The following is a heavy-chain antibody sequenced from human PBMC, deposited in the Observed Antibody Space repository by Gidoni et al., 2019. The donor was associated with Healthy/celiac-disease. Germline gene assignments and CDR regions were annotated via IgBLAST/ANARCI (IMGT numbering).Heavy chain of an antibody. J-gene: IGHJ6*03. CDR3: ATIRLERQHSPHYYYYMDV. Sequence: QVQLVQSGAEVKKPGASVKVSCKVSGYTLTELSMHWVRQASGKGLEWMGGFYPEDGETIYAQKFQGRVTMTEDTSTDTAYMELSSLRSEDTAVYYCATIRLERQHSPHYYYYMDVWGKGTTVTVSS. V-gene: IGHV1-24*01. CDR1: GYTLTELS. D-gene: IGHD1-1*01. CDR2: FYPEDGET.